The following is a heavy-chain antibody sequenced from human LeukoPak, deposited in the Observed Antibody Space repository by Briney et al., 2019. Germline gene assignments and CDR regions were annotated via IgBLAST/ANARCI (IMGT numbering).Heavy chain of an antibody. V-gene: IGHV3-23*01. CDR1: GFTFSSYA. CDR2: ISSSGDSE. D-gene: IGHD2-15*01. J-gene: IGHJ4*02. CDR3: AHVGSCGGGTCVQWGY. Sequence: GGSLRLSCAASGFTFSSYAMSWVRQAPGKGLEWVSGISSSGDSEYYADSVKGRFTISRDNSKNTLFLQMNSLTAEDTAVYYCAHVGSCGGGTCVQWGYWGQGTLVTVSS.